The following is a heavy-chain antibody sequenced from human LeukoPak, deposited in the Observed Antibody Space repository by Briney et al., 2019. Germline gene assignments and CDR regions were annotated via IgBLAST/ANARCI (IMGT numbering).Heavy chain of an antibody. J-gene: IGHJ5*02. CDR1: GFTFSGSS. V-gene: IGHV3-73*01. D-gene: IGHD3/OR15-3a*01. CDR3: TRWTVLGFDI. CDR2: IRTRPNNYAT. Sequence: GGSLKLSCAASGFTFSGSSMHWVRQAPGKGLEWVGRIRTRPNNYATAYGASTRGRFIISRDDSKDTAYLQMNSLRTEDTAVYYCTRWTVLGFDIWGQGTLVTVSS.